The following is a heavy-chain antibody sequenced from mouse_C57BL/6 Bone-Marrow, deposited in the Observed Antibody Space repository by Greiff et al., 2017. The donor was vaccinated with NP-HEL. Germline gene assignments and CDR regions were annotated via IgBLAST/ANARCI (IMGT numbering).Heavy chain of an antibody. V-gene: IGHV1-47*01. CDR1: GYTFTTYP. J-gene: IGHJ2*01. CDR3: ARRGNYWYYFDY. D-gene: IGHD2-1*01. Sequence: QVQLQQSGAELVKPGASVKMSCKASGYTFTTYPIEWVKQNHGKSLEWIGNFHPYNDDTEYNEKFKNKATLTVEKSSSTVYLELSRLTSDDSSVDYCARRGNYWYYFDYWGQGTTLTVSS. CDR2: FHPYNDDT.